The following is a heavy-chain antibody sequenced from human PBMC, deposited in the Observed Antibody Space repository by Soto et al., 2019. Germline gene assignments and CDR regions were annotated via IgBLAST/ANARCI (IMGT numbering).Heavy chain of an antibody. D-gene: IGHD2-2*01. J-gene: IGHJ5*02. CDR1: GGSISSYY. Sequence: QVQLQESGPGLVKPSETLSLTCTVSGGSISSYYWSWIRQPPGKGLEWIGYIHYSGSTNYNPSLKNRVTISLDTSKNQFSLKLNSVTAADTAVYYCARDRIRSSSTGWPEWFDPWGQGTLVTVSS. V-gene: IGHV4-59*01. CDR2: IHYSGST. CDR3: ARDRIRSSSTGWPEWFDP.